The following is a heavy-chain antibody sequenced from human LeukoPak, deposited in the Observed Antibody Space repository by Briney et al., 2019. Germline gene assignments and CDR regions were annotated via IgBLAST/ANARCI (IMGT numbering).Heavy chain of an antibody. J-gene: IGHJ4*02. V-gene: IGHV3-74*01. CDR3: ATSRTFDY. CDR1: GFTFSSYW. Sequence: GGSLTHSCAASGFTFSSYWMHWVGQAPGKGLVWVSRIKSDGSSTSYADSVKGRFTISRDNAKNTVYLQMNSLRAEDTAVYYCATSRTFDYWGQGALVTVSS. CDR2: IKSDGSST.